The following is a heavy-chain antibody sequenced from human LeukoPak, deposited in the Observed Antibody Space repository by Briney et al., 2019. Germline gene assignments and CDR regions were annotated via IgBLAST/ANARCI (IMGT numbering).Heavy chain of an antibody. D-gene: IGHD3-10*01. Sequence: SETLSLTCNVSGVSITSGNDYWGWIRQPRGTGLEWIANIYTGGSTYYNPALQNRAAISIDTSKDQFFLRLTSLTAADTAVYYCARSRGVPRWFGPWGQGILVTVSS. CDR3: ARSRGVPRWFGP. CDR1: GVSITSGNDY. J-gene: IGHJ5*02. V-gene: IGHV4-39*07. CDR2: IYTGGST.